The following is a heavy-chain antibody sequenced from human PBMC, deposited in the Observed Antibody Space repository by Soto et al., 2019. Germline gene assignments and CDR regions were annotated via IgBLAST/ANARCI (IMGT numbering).Heavy chain of an antibody. D-gene: IGHD3-22*01. CDR3: ARDPMFSSHYYDSSGYYPDDY. J-gene: IGHJ4*02. V-gene: IGHV3-30-3*01. CDR1: GFTFSSYA. Sequence: QVQLVESGGGVVQPGRSLRLSCAASGFTFSSYAMHWVRQAPGKGLEWVAVISYDGSNKYYADSVKGRFTISRDNSKNTLYLQMNSLRAEDTAVYYCARDPMFSSHYYDSSGYYPDDYWGQGTLVTVSS. CDR2: ISYDGSNK.